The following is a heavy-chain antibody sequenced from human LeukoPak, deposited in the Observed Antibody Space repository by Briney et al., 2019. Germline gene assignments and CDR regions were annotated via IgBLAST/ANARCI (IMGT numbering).Heavy chain of an antibody. CDR3: AKSRQGPDSYFDY. CDR2: ISGSGGST. V-gene: IGHV3-23*01. J-gene: IGHJ4*02. Sequence: GSLRLSCAASGFTFSSYWMSWVRQAPGEGLEWVSAISGSGGSTYYADSVKGRFTISRDNSKNTLYLQMNSLRAEDTAVYYCAKSRQGPDSYFDYWGQGTLVTVSS. D-gene: IGHD3-22*01. CDR1: GFTFSSYW.